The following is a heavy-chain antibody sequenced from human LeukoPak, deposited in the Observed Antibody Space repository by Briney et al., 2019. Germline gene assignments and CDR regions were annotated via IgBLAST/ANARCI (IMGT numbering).Heavy chain of an antibody. Sequence: PSETLSLTCTVSGGSINSNYWSWIRQPPGKGLEWIGYIHYSGSTNYNPSLKSRVTISVDTSKNQFSLTLSSVTAADTAVYYCARVGGHYGGNSADLWGQGTLVTVSS. CDR1: GGSINSNY. J-gene: IGHJ5*02. CDR2: IHYSGST. D-gene: IGHD4-23*01. V-gene: IGHV4-59*01. CDR3: ARVGGHYGGNSADL.